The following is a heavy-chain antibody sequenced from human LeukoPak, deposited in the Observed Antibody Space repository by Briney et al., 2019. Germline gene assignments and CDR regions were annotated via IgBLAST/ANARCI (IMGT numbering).Heavy chain of an antibody. J-gene: IGHJ4*02. D-gene: IGHD5-24*01. V-gene: IGHV5-51*01. CDR2: IYPGDSDT. Sequence: GESLKISCKGSGYNFTNYWIGWVRQMPGKGLEWMGIIYPGDSDTTNSPSFQGQVTISADKSISTAYLQWSSLKASDTAMYYCARRRDGYNYVGTDYWGQGTLVTVSS. CDR1: GYNFTNYW. CDR3: ARRRDGYNYVGTDY.